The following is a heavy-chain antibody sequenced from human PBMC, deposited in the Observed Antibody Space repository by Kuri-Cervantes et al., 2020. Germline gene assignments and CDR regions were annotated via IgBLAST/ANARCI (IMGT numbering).Heavy chain of an antibody. CDR2: IKSKDDGGTT. CDR3: TTGVWMGGNNFYY. Sequence: GESLKTSCAVSGFTFSKSWMTLVRQAPGKGLEWVGRIKSKDDGGTTDYNAPANGRFNISRDDSKNMLFLQMNSLNIEDTAMYYCTTGVWMGGNNFYYWGRGTLVTVSS. J-gene: IGHJ4*02. V-gene: IGHV3-15*01. D-gene: IGHD4-23*01. CDR1: GFTFSKSW.